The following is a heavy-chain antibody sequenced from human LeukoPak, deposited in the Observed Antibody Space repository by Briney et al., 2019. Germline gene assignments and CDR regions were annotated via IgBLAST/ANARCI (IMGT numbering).Heavy chain of an antibody. CDR2: IYYSGST. CDR3: ARLTLLYYYDSSGYYYFDY. D-gene: IGHD3-22*01. V-gene: IGHV4-39*01. Sequence: SETLSLTCTVSGGSISSGSYYWGWIRQPPGKWLEWIGSIYYSGSTYYNPSLKSRVTVSVDTSKNQFSLKLSSVTVADTAVYYCARLTLLYYYDSSGYYYFDYWGQGTLVTVSS. CDR1: GGSISSGSYY. J-gene: IGHJ4*02.